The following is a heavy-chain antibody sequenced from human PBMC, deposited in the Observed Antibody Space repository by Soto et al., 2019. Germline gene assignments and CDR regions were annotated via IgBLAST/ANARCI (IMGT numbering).Heavy chain of an antibody. D-gene: IGHD4-4*01. Sequence: GGSLRLSCAASGFTFSSYAMHWVRQAPGKGLEWVAVISYDGSNKYYADSVKGRFTISRDNSKNTLYLQMNSLRAEDTAVYYCARVSFSNDYDHYYMDVWGKGTTVTVSS. J-gene: IGHJ6*03. CDR2: ISYDGSNK. CDR1: GFTFSSYA. V-gene: IGHV3-30-3*01. CDR3: ARVSFSNDYDHYYMDV.